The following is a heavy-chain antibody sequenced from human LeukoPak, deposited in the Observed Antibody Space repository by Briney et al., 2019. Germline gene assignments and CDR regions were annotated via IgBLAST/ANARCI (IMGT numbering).Heavy chain of an antibody. Sequence: GGSLRLSCAASGFTFDDYAMHWVRQAPGKGLEWVSGISWNSGSIGYADSVKGRFTISRDNAKNSLYLQMNSLRAEDTALYYCAKDSLKRVAAAGEFDYWGQGTLVTVSS. CDR3: AKDSLKRVAAAGEFDY. V-gene: IGHV3-9*01. CDR2: ISWNSGSI. D-gene: IGHD6-13*01. CDR1: GFTFDDYA. J-gene: IGHJ4*02.